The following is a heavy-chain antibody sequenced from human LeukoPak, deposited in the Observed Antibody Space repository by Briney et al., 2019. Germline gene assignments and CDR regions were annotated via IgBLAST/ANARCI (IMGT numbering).Heavy chain of an antibody. CDR1: GYTFTSYA. J-gene: IGHJ4*02. D-gene: IGHD5-18*01. V-gene: IGHV1-3*01. CDR2: INAGNGNT. CDR3: ARDLGYSYGFFQNYFDY. Sequence: EASVKVSCKASGYTFTSYAMHWERQAPGQRLEWMGWINAGNGNTKYSQKFQGRVIITRDTSASTAYMELSSLRSEDTAVYYCARDLGYSYGFFQNYFDYWGQGTLVTVSS.